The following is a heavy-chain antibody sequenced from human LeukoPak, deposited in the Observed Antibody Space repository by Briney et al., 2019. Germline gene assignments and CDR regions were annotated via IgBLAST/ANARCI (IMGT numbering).Heavy chain of an antibody. CDR3: ARAVVGATDY. CDR2: IDPSDSDT. V-gene: IGHV5-10-1*01. J-gene: IGHJ4*02. Sequence: GESLRISCKGPGYSFSSYWISWVRQMPGKGLEWMGRIDPSDSDTNYSPSFQGHVTISADKSISTAYLQWGSLKASDTAMYYCARAVVGATDYWGQGTLVTVSS. D-gene: IGHD1-26*01. CDR1: GYSFSSYW.